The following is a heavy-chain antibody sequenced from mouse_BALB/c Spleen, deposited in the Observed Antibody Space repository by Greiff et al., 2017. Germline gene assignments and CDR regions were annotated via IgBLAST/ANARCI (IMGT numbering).Heavy chain of an antibody. Sequence: EVKLVESGGGLVQPKGSLKLSCAASGFTFNTYAMHWVCQAPGKGLEWVARIRSKSNNYATYYADSVKDRFTISRDDSQSMLYLQMNNLKTEDTAMYYCVRADFGAMDYWGQGTSVTVSS. CDR2: IRSKSNNYAT. CDR3: VRADFGAMDY. V-gene: IGHV10-3*03. CDR1: GFTFNTYA. J-gene: IGHJ4*01.